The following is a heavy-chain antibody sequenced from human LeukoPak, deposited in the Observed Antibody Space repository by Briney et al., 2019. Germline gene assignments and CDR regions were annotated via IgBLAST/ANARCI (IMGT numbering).Heavy chain of an antibody. D-gene: IGHD3-22*01. V-gene: IGHV3-64*01. Sequence: GGSLRLSCAASGFTFSSYAMHWVRQAPGKGLEYVSAISSNGGSTYYANSVKGRFTISRDNSKNTLYLQMGSLRAEDMAVYYCARGEYYYDSSGYYYWGQGTPVTVSS. CDR3: ARGEYYYDSSGYYY. CDR2: ISSNGGST. J-gene: IGHJ4*02. CDR1: GFTFSSYA.